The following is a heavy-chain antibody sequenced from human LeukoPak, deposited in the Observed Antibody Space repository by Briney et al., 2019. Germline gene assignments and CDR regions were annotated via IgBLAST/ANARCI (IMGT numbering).Heavy chain of an antibody. J-gene: IGHJ4*02. CDR1: GITLSNNG. Sequence: GGSLTLSCAVSGITLSNNGMTWVRPAPGKGLEWGVDIRDSGASTNHAAPVKGRFTITRDKPKNTLYLQMNSLRPEDTAVYFCATRGVVIRVILVGFHKEAYYFDSWGQGALVIVSS. CDR3: ATRGVVIRVILVGFHKEAYYFDS. V-gene: IGHV3-23*01. D-gene: IGHD3-22*01. CDR2: IRDSGAST.